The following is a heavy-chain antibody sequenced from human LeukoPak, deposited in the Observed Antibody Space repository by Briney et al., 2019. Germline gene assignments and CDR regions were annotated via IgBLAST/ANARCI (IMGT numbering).Heavy chain of an antibody. CDR3: AKSFYYYDSSGLYYFDY. Sequence: GGSLRLSCAASGFTFSNYAMSWVRQAPGKGLEWLSAITGSSGSTYYADSVKGRSTISRDNSRNTLYLQMNNLRAEDTAVFYCAKSFYYYDSSGLYYFDYWGQGTLVTVSS. CDR2: ITGSSGST. J-gene: IGHJ4*02. V-gene: IGHV3-23*01. CDR1: GFTFSNYA. D-gene: IGHD3-22*01.